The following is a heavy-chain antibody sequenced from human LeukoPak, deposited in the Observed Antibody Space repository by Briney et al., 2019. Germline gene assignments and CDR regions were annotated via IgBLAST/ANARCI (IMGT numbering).Heavy chain of an antibody. CDR2: IKHDGSEK. J-gene: IGHJ4*02. D-gene: IGHD4-17*01. Sequence: GGSLRLSCAASGFTFSRYWMNWVRQAPGKGLEWVANIKHDGSEKYYVDSVKGRFTISRDNAKKSFYLQMNSLRGEDTAVYYCAILTVTTAYWGQGTLVTVSS. CDR1: GFTFSRYW. CDR3: AILTVTTAY. V-gene: IGHV3-7*03.